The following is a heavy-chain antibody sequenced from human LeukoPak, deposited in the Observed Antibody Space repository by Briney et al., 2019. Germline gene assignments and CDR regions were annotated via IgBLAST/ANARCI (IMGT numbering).Heavy chain of an antibody. V-gene: IGHV4-39*01. D-gene: IGHD2-15*01. J-gene: IGHJ4*02. CDR2: IYYGGST. CDR3: ARKYCSGGDCYSNY. Sequence: KSSETLSLTCAVSGGSISSSNWWSWIRQPPGKGLEWIGSIYYGGSTYYNPSLKSRVTISVDTSKNQFSLKLRSVTAADTAMYYCARKYCSGGDCYSNYWGQGTLVTVSS. CDR1: GGSISSSNW.